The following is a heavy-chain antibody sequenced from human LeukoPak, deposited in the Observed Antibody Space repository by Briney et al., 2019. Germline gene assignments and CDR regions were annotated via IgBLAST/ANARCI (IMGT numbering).Heavy chain of an antibody. CDR3: ASRDYFDY. V-gene: IGHV3-11*06. J-gene: IGHJ4*02. CDR2: ISSSSDYT. Sequence: GGSLRLSCVASGFTFSDYYMSWIRQAPGKGLEWVSYISSSSDYTNYADSVRGRFTISRDNAKNSLYLQMNSLRAEDTAVYYCASRDYFDYWGQGTLVTVSS. CDR1: GFTFSDYY.